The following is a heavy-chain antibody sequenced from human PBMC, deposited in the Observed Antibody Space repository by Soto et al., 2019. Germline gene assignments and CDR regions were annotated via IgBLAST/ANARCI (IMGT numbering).Heavy chain of an antibody. CDR3: ARGPLLSTVTTKEVGFDY. D-gene: IGHD4-17*01. Sequence: QVQLVQSGAEVKKPGASVKVSCKASGYTFTSYYMHWVRQAPGQGLEWMGIINPSGGSTSYAQKFQGRVTMTRDTSTRTVYMELSSLRSEDTAVYYCARGPLLSTVTTKEVGFDYWGQGTLVTVSS. CDR2: INPSGGST. V-gene: IGHV1-46*01. J-gene: IGHJ4*02. CDR1: GYTFTSYY.